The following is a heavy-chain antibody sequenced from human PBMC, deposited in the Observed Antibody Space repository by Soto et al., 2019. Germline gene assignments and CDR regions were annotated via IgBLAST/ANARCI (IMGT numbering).Heavy chain of an antibody. CDR3: ARGGELEPFYYYYGMDV. J-gene: IGHJ6*02. CDR1: GGSFSGYY. D-gene: IGHD1-1*01. V-gene: IGHV4-34*01. CDR2: INHSGST. Sequence: SETLSLTCAVYGGSFSGYYWSWIRQPPGKGLEWIGEINHSGSTNYNPSLKSRVTISVDTSKNQFSLKLSSVTAADTAAYYCARGGELEPFYYYYGMDVWGQGTTVTVSS.